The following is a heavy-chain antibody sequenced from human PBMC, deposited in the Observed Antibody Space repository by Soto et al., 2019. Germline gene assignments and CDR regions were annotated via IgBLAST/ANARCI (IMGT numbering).Heavy chain of an antibody. J-gene: IGHJ6*02. D-gene: IGHD5-12*01. V-gene: IGHV1-69*13. CDR1: GGTFSSHA. CDR2: IIPIFGTA. CDR3: ARERGPRGYSGYDYYYYYYGMDV. Sequence: GASVKVSCKASGGTFSSHAISWVRQAPGQGLEWMGGIIPIFGTANYAQKFQGRVTITADESTSTAYMELSSLRSEDTAVYYCARERGPRGYSGYDYYYYYYGMDVWGQGTTVTVSS.